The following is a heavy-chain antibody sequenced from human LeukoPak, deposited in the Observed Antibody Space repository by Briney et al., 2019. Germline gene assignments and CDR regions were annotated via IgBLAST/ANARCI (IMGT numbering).Heavy chain of an antibody. Sequence: GGSLRLSCAASGFTVSSNYMSWVRQAPGKGLEWVSVIYSGGSTYYADSVKGRFTISRDNSKNTLYLQMNSLRAEDTAVYYCASLGKQWLPTYYYGMDVWGQGTTVTVSS. J-gene: IGHJ6*02. V-gene: IGHV3-66*01. D-gene: IGHD6-19*01. CDR2: IYSGGST. CDR3: ASLGKQWLPTYYYGMDV. CDR1: GFTVSSNY.